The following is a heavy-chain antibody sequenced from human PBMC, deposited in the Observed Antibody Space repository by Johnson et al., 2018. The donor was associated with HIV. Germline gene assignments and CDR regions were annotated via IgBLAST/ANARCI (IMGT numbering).Heavy chain of an antibody. CDR1: GFTFSTYW. J-gene: IGHJ3*02. CDR3: ARSLLIAARPVGAFDI. Sequence: VQLVESGGGLVQPGGSLRLSCAASGFTFSTYWMSWVRQAPGKGLEWVANIKKDGSEKYYVDSVKGRFTISRDNAKNSLYLQMNSLRAEDTAVYYCARSLLIAARPVGAFDIWGLGTMVTVSS. V-gene: IGHV3-7*01. CDR2: IKKDGSEK. D-gene: IGHD6-6*01.